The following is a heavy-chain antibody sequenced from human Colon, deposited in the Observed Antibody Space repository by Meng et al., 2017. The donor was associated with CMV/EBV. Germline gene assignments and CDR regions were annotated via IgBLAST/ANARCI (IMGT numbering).Heavy chain of an antibody. D-gene: IGHD2-21*01. CDR3: ADDYSLY. V-gene: IGHV3-30*02. CDR1: GFTFSSYE. J-gene: IGHJ4*02. Sequence: GESLKISCAASGFTFSSYEMNWVRQAPGKGLEWVAFIRYDGTNKYYGDSVRGRFTISRDNSKNTLYLQMNSLGAEDTAVYYCADDYSLYWGQGTLVTVSS. CDR2: IRYDGTNK.